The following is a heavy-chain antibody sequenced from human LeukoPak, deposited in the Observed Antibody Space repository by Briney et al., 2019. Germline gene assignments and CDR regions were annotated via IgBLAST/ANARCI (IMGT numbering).Heavy chain of an antibody. CDR1: GGSINTYY. J-gene: IGHJ3*02. CDR2: IHYSGIP. CDR3: ARGYYALLTGPRGFDVFDI. Sequence: SETLSLTCTVSGGSINTYYGSWIRQSPGKGLEWIGYIHYSGIPNYNPSLRSRVTISVDRAKNQVSLKLSSVTAADTAVYYCARGYYALLTGPRGFDVFDIWGQGTLVTVSS. D-gene: IGHD3-9*01. V-gene: IGHV4-59*12.